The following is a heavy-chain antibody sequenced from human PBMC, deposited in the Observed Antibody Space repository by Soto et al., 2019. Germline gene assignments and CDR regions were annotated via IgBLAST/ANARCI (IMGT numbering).Heavy chain of an antibody. Sequence: PSETLSLTCTVSGGSISSYYWSWIRQPPGKGLEWIGYIYYSGSTNYNPSLKSRVTISVDTSKNQFSLKLSSVTAADTAVYYCARAGIAARPDNWFDPWGQGTLVTVSS. V-gene: IGHV4-59*01. CDR1: GGSISSYY. J-gene: IGHJ5*02. CDR2: IYYSGST. D-gene: IGHD6-6*01. CDR3: ARAGIAARPDNWFDP.